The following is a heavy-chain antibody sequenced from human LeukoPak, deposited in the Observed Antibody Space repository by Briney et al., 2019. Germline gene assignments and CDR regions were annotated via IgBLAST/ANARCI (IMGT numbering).Heavy chain of an antibody. CDR2: INPSGGST. CDR3: ARGSSGWYGRYYGMDV. D-gene: IGHD6-19*01. CDR1: GGTFSSYA. J-gene: IGHJ6*02. V-gene: IGHV1-46*01. Sequence: ASVKVSCKASGGTFSSYAISWVRQAPGQGLEWMGIINPSGGSTSYAQKFQGRVTMTRDTSTSTVYMELSSLRSENTAVYYCARGSSGWYGRYYGMDVWGQGTTVTVSS.